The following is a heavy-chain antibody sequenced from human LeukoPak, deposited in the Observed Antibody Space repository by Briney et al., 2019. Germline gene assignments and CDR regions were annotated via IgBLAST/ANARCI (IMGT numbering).Heavy chain of an antibody. CDR1: GYTFTSYY. D-gene: IGHD2-15*01. J-gene: IGHJ6*02. V-gene: IGHV1-46*01. Sequence: ASVKVSCKASGYTFTSYYMHWVRQAPGQGLEWMGIINPSGGSTSYAQKFQGRVTITRDTSASTAYMELSSLRSEDTAVYYCARDLGYCSGGSCYRYYYYYGMDVWGQGTTVTVSS. CDR2: INPSGGST. CDR3: ARDLGYCSGGSCYRYYYYYGMDV.